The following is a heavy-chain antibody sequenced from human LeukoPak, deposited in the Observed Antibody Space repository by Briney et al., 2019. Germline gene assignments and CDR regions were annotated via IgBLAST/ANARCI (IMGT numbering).Heavy chain of an antibody. CDR1: GYTFTSYG. D-gene: IGHD6-19*01. CDR2: ISAYNGNT. CDR3: ARDSAVAGRGEAFDI. J-gene: IGHJ3*02. Sequence: GASVKVSCKASGYTFTSYGISWVRQAPGQGLEWMGWISAYNGNTNYAQKLQGRVTMTTDTSTSTAYMELRSLRSDDTAVYYCARDSAVAGRGEAFDIWGQGTMVTVSS. V-gene: IGHV1-18*01.